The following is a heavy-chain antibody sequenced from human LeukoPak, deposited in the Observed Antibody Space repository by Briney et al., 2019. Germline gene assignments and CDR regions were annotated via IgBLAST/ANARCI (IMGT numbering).Heavy chain of an antibody. CDR2: IWYDGSNK. D-gene: IGHD3-16*01. V-gene: IGHV3-33*01. Sequence: GGSPRLFCAASGFTFSTYGMHWVRQAPGKGLEWVAAIWYDGSNKFYADSVKGRFTISRDNSKNTMYLQMNSLRAEDTAVYYCARGDFGVTFGGVFDYWGQGTLVTVSS. J-gene: IGHJ4*02. CDR3: ARGDFGVTFGGVFDY. CDR1: GFTFSTYG.